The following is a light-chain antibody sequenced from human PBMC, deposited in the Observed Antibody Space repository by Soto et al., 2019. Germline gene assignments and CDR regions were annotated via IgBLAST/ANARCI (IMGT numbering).Light chain of an antibody. CDR1: RTINSY. CDR3: QQTYSDIS. J-gene: IGKJ4*01. CDR2: GAS. V-gene: IGKV1-39*01. Sequence: DDRMTQSPSSLSASVGDATTISCRASRTINSYLKWFQQKPGEPPRLLLYGASTLHDGVPSRFSGSGSGADFTLTISGLQPEYFASYHCQQTYSDISFGGGTKV.